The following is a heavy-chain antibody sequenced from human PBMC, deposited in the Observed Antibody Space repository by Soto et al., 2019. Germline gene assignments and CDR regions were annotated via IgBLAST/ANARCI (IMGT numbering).Heavy chain of an antibody. CDR2: INPILSMS. CDR1: GDTFTFYS. D-gene: IGHD3-10*01. Sequence: QVQLVQSGAEVKKPGSSVRVSCKASGDTFTFYSINWVRQAPGLGLEWMGRINPILSMSNYAQRFQGRVTMTADTSTSTSYMELSSLRSEETAMYYCASSYGSGYRAFDYWGQGALVTVSS. V-gene: IGHV1-69*02. J-gene: IGHJ4*02. CDR3: ASSYGSGYRAFDY.